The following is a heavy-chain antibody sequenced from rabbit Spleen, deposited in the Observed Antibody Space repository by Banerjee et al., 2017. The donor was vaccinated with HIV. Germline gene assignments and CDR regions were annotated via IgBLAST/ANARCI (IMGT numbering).Heavy chain of an antibody. V-gene: IGHV1S47*01. J-gene: IGHJ4*01. D-gene: IGHD4-1*01. CDR2: IDPVFGIT. CDR1: GFDFSSYG. Sequence: QEQVVESGGGLVQPGGSLKLSCKASGFDFSSYGVSWVRQVPGKGLEWIGYIDPVFGITYFANGVNGRFTVSSHNAQNTLFLQLISLTAADTATYFCVREVAAKFNLWGPGPLVTVS. CDR3: VREVAAKFNL.